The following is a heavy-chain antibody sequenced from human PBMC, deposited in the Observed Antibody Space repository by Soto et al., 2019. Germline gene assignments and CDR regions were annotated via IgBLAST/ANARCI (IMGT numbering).Heavy chain of an antibody. J-gene: IGHJ4*02. D-gene: IGHD1-26*01. CDR3: ARGLITGSQYSGGWYYFDS. V-gene: IGHV4-39*01. Sequence: SETLSLTCTVSGGSISSSTYYWGWIRQPPGKGLEWIATIFYTGTIYYSPSLRSRITISVHTSNNQFSLELTSVTAADTAVYYCARGLITGSQYSGGWYYFDSWGQGTQVTVSS. CDR2: IFYTGTI. CDR1: GGSISSSTYY.